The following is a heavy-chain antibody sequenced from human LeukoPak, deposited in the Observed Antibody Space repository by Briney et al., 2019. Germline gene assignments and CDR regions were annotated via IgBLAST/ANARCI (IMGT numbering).Heavy chain of an antibody. Sequence: ASVKVSCKASGYTFTSYYMHWVRQAPGQGLEWMGWTNPNSGDTNYQGRVTMTRDTSISTASMELTNLRSDDTALYYCARRAAMVNYYYYYYMDVWGKGTTVTISS. CDR3: ARRAAMVNYYYYYYMDV. V-gene: IGHV1-2*02. D-gene: IGHD5-18*01. J-gene: IGHJ6*03. CDR2: TNPNSGDT. CDR1: GYTFTSYY.